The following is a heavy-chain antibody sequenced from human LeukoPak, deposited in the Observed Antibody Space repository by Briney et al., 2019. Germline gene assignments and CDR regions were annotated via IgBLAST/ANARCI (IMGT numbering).Heavy chain of an antibody. J-gene: IGHJ3*02. D-gene: IGHD3-10*01. Sequence: SETLSLTCTVSGGSISSSSYYWGWIRQPPGKGLEWIGSIYYSGSTYYNPSLKSRVTISVDTSKNQFSLKLSSVTAADTAVYYCARDRGMVRGEHDAFDIWGQGTMVTVSS. CDR1: GGSISSSSYY. CDR2: IYYSGST. CDR3: ARDRGMVRGEHDAFDI. V-gene: IGHV4-39*07.